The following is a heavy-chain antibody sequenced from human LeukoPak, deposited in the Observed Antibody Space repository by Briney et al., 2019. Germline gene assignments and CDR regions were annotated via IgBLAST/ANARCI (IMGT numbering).Heavy chain of an antibody. CDR3: ARGHRNNWFDP. V-gene: IGHV4-39*02. CDR1: GGSISSSSYY. CDR2: IISSGNT. J-gene: IGHJ5*02. Sequence: ETLSLPCTVSGGSISSSSYYWGWIRQPPGKGLEWIGRIISSGNTYYNPSLRSRVIISVDTLKNQLSLKLSSVTDADTGVYFCARGHRNNWFDPWGQGTQVTVYS.